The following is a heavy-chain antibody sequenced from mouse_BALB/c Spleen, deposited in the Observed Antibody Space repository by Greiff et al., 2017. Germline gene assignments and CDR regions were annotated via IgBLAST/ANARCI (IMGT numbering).Heavy chain of an antibody. J-gene: IGHJ3*01. Sequence: EESGPGLVKPSQSLSLTCSVTGYSITSGYYWNWIRQFPGNKLEWMGYISYDGSNNYNPSLKNRISITRDTSKNQFFLKLNSVTTEDTATYYCARGRGSDYDTFAYWGQGTLVTVSA. CDR1: GYSITSGYY. CDR2: ISYDGSN. CDR3: ARGRGSDYDTFAY. V-gene: IGHV3-6*02. D-gene: IGHD2-4*01.